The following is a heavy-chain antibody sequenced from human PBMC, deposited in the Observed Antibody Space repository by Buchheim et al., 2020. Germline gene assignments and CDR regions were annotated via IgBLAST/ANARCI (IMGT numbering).Heavy chain of an antibody. D-gene: IGHD3-9*01. CDR1: GFTFSTSW. J-gene: IGHJ4*01. V-gene: IGHV3-74*01. CDR2: MNGDGSTI. Sequence: EVQLVESGGVLVQTGGPLRLSCAASGFTFSTSWMHWVRQAPGKGLVWVSRMNGDGSTIAYAESVRGRFTVSRDNAEKTMFLQMNSLRAEDTAVYYCARAAYYRFDYWGHGTL. CDR3: ARAAYYRFDY.